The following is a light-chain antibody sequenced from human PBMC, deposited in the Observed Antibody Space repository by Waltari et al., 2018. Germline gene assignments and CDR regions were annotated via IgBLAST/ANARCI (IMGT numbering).Light chain of an antibody. V-gene: IGKV1-33*01. J-gene: IGKJ4*01. CDR3: QQYDNLLPT. CDR2: DAS. CDR1: QDISNY. Sequence: DIQMTQSPSPLSASVGDRVTITCQATQDISNYLNWYQQKPGKAPKLLIYDASNLETGVPSRFSGSGSGTDFTFTISSLQPEDIATYYCQQYDNLLPTFGGGTKVEIK.